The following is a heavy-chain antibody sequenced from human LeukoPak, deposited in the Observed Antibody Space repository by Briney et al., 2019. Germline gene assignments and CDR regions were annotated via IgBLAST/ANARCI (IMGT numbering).Heavy chain of an antibody. D-gene: IGHD6-13*01. CDR3: ARSRARIAAAVYYFDY. V-gene: IGHV3-11*01. CDR2: ITNSSYTM. CDR1: GFTFDDYF. Sequence: PGGSLRLSCAAAGFTFDDYFMGWVRQAPGKGLEWVSYITNSSYTMYYADSVRGRFTISKDNAKNSLYLHMSGLRAEDTAVYYCARSRARIAAAVYYFDYWGQGTPVTVSS. J-gene: IGHJ4*02.